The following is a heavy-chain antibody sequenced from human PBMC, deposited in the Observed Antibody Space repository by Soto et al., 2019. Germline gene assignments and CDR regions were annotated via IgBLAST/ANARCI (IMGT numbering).Heavy chain of an antibody. V-gene: IGHV3-23*01. CDR3: AKDRDYPRDQFHY. J-gene: IGHJ4*02. D-gene: IGHD2-2*01. CDR2: ISANGQGI. Sequence: GGSLRLSCTASGFTITYYAFSWVRQAPGKGLEWVSAISANGQGIYYADSVRGRFTISRDNSKNTVFLHMDSLRAEDTAVYYCAKDRDYPRDQFHYWGQGTLVTVSS. CDR1: GFTITYYA.